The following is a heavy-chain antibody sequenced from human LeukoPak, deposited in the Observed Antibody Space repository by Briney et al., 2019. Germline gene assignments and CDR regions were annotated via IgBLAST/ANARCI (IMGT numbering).Heavy chain of an antibody. CDR2: INHSGST. CDR3: ARGVSAAEGAFDY. J-gene: IGHJ4*02. CDR1: GGYFSGYY. Sequence: SETLSLTCAVYGGYFSGYYWSWIRRPPGKGLEWIGEINHSGSTYYNPSLKSRVTISVDTSKNQFSLKLSSVTAADTAVYYCARGVSAAEGAFDYWGQGTLVTVSS. V-gene: IGHV4-34*01. D-gene: IGHD2-2*01.